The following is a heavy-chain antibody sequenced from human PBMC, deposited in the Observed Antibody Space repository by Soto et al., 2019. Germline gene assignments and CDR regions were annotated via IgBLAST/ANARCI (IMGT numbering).Heavy chain of an antibody. J-gene: IGHJ6*03. CDR2: IGTAGDT. V-gene: IGHV3-13*01. D-gene: IGHD6-13*01. CDR3: ARQRYSSSWLGGYYYYMDV. Sequence: GGSLRLSCAASGFTFSSYDMHWVRQATGKGLEWVSAIGTAGDTYYPGSVKGRFTISRENAKNSLYLQMNSLRAGDTAVYYCARQRYSSSWLGGYYYYMDVWGKGTTVTVSS. CDR1: GFTFSSYD.